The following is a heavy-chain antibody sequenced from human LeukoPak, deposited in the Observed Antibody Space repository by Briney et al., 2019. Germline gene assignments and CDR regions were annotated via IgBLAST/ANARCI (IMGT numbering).Heavy chain of an antibody. Sequence: SETLSLTCTVSGGSMTKYYWNWIRQPPGKGLEWIGHTYYSGGTTYNPSLKSRVTISVDTSKNQFSLKLNSVTAADTAVYYCARDQRFGELPDFDYWGQGTLVTVSS. CDR1: GGSMTKYY. J-gene: IGHJ4*02. CDR2: TYYSGGT. V-gene: IGHV4-59*01. D-gene: IGHD3-10*01. CDR3: ARDQRFGELPDFDY.